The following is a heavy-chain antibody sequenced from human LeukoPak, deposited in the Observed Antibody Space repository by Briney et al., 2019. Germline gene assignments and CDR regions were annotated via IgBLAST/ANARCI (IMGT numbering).Heavy chain of an antibody. CDR2: MNPNSGDT. V-gene: IGHV1-8*01. J-gene: IGHJ4*02. D-gene: IGHD1-26*01. Sequence: ASVKVSCKASGYTFSRYDINWVRQATGQGLEWMGWMNPNSGDTGYAQKFQGRVTMTRDTSITTAYMELSRLRSDDTAVYYCARGGSGSFYYWGQGTLVTVSS. CDR3: ARGGSGSFYY. CDR1: GYTFSRYD.